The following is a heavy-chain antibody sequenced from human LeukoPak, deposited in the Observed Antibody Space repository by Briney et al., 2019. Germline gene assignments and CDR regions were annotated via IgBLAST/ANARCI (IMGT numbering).Heavy chain of an antibody. CDR2: ISYDGSNK. Sequence: GRSLRLSCAASGFTFSSYAMHWVRQAPGKGLEWVAVISYDGSNKYYADSVKGRFTISRDNSKNTLYLQMNSLRAEDTAVYYCARDRDVVVPAALGYWGQGTLVTVSS. J-gene: IGHJ4*02. CDR1: GFTFSSYA. CDR3: ARDRDVVVPAALGY. D-gene: IGHD2-2*01. V-gene: IGHV3-30*04.